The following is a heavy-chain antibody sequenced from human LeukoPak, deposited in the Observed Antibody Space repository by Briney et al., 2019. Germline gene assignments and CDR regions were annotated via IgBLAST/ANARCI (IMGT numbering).Heavy chain of an antibody. CDR3: TRVSYGSGRRYYYYMDV. V-gene: IGHV3-49*04. CDR2: IRSKAYGGTT. CDR1: GFTFGDYA. Sequence: HPGGSLRLSCTASGFTFGDYAMSWVRQAPGKGLEWVGFIRSKAYGGTTEYAASVKGRFTISRDDSRSIAYLQMNSLKTEDTAVYYCTRVSYGSGRRYYYYMDVWGKGTTVTISS. D-gene: IGHD3-10*01. J-gene: IGHJ6*03.